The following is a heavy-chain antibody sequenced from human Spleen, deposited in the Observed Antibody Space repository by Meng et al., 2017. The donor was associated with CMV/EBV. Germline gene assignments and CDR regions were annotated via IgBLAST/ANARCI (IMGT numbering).Heavy chain of an antibody. D-gene: IGHD4-11*01. CDR1: GFIFTNYA. J-gene: IGHJ5*02. CDR3: AKYRQYSNFIYWCHP. V-gene: IGHV3-23*01. CDR2: ISGNGHTT. Sequence: GESLKISCAASGFIFTNYAMSWVRQAPGKGLEWVSGISGNGHTTYYADSVKGRFTISRDKSKNTLDLQMNSLRAEDTAVYYCAKYRQYSNFIYWCHPWGQGTLVTVSS.